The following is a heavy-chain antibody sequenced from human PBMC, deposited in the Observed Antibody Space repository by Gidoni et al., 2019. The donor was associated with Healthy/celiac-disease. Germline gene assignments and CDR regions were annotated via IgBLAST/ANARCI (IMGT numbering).Heavy chain of an antibody. V-gene: IGHV3-49*05. Sequence: EVQLVESGGGLVKPGRSLRLPCTASGFTVGDSAMGWFRQAPGKGLGWVGFIRSKAYGGTTEYAASVKGRFTISRDDSKSIAYLQMNSLKTEDTAVYYCTRDPTRYYYYGMDVWGQGTTVTVSS. J-gene: IGHJ6*02. CDR2: IRSKAYGGTT. CDR3: TRDPTRYYYYGMDV. CDR1: GFTVGDSA. D-gene: IGHD2-15*01.